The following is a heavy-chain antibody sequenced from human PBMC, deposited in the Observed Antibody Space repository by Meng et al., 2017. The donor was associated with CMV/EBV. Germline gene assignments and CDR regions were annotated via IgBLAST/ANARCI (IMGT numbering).Heavy chain of an antibody. D-gene: IGHD6-19*01. CDR1: GYSISSGYY. V-gene: IGHV4-38-2*02. CDR3: ARGISEAGPFDY. Sequence: SETLSLTCTVSGYSISSGYYWGWIRQPPGKGLEWIGSIYHSGSTYYNPSLKSRVTISVDTSKNQFSLKLSSVTAAGTAVYYCARGISEAGPFDYWGQGTPVTVSS. CDR2: IYHSGST. J-gene: IGHJ4*02.